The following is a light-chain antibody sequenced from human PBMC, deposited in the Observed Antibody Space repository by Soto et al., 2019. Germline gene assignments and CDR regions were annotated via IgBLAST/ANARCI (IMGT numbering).Light chain of an antibody. V-gene: IGKV3-20*01. Sequence: EIVLTQSPGILSLSPGERATLSCRASQSVSSSYLAWHQQKPGQAPRLLIYDASSRATGIPDRFSGSGSGTDFTLTISRLEPEDFAVYYCQQYGSSPYTFGQGTKPEIK. CDR2: DAS. J-gene: IGKJ2*01. CDR3: QQYGSSPYT. CDR1: QSVSSSY.